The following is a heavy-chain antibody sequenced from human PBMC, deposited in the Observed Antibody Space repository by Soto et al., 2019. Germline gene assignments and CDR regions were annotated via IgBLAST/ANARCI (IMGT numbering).Heavy chain of an antibody. J-gene: IGHJ6*02. Sequence: GGSLRLSCAASGFTFSGSAMHWVRQASGKGLEWVGRIRSKANSYATAYAASVKGRFTISGDDSKNTAYLQMNSLKTEDTAVYYCTRLKERYFDWSLYYYYGMDVWGQGTTVTVSS. CDR1: GFTFSGSA. CDR2: IRSKANSYAT. D-gene: IGHD3-9*01. V-gene: IGHV3-73*01. CDR3: TRLKERYFDWSLYYYYGMDV.